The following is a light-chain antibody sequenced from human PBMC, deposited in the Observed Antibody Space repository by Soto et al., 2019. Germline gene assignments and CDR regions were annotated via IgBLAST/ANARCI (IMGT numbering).Light chain of an antibody. CDR1: QSISTW. CDR2: KAS. V-gene: IGKV1-5*03. J-gene: IGKJ4*01. CDR3: QQYNSYPLT. Sequence: DIQMTQSPSTLSASVGDRVTITCRASQSISTWLAWYQQKPGKAPKLLIYKASNLEDGVPSRFSGSGSGTEFTITISSLQPYDFATYYCQQYNSYPLTFGGGTTVESK.